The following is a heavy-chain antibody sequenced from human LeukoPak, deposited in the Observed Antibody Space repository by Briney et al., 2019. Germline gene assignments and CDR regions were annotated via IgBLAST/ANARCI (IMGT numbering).Heavy chain of an antibody. CDR2: IWYDGSNK. CDR3: ARDPAEADC. Sequence: PWGSLRLSCAASGFTFSSYGMHWVRQAPGKGLEWVAVIWYDGSNKYYADSVKGRLTISRDNSKNTLYLQMNSLRAEDTAVYYCARDPAEADCWGQGTLVTVSS. CDR1: GFTFSSYG. V-gene: IGHV3-33*01. J-gene: IGHJ4*02.